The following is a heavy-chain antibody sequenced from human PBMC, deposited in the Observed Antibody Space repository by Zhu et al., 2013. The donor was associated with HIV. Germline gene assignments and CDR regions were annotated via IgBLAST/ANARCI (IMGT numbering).Heavy chain of an antibody. D-gene: IGHD6-6*01. CDR2: MNPNSGNT. CDR1: GYTFRSYD. Sequence: QVHLVQSGAEVKKPGASVKVSCKAAGYTFRSYDINWVRQATGQGLEWMGWMNPNSGNTGYAQKFQGRVTMTTDTSTSTAYMELRSLRSDDTAVYYCARDPALTTARPNYYYYMDVWGKGTTVTVSS. J-gene: IGHJ6*03. CDR3: ARDPALTTARPNYYYYMDV. V-gene: IGHV1-8*01.